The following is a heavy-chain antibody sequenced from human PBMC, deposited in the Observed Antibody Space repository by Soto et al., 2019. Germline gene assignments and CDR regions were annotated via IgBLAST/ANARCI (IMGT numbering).Heavy chain of an antibody. J-gene: IGHJ5*02. CDR3: AIGPGSYLKRKWFDP. CDR1: GGSFSGYY. D-gene: IGHD1-26*01. Sequence: SETLSLTCAVYGGSFSGYYCSWIRQPPWKGLEWIGEINHSGITNYNPSLKSRVTISVDTSKNQFSLKLSSVTAADTAVYYCAIGPGSYLKRKWFDPWGQGTLVTVSS. CDR2: INHSGIT. V-gene: IGHV4-34*01.